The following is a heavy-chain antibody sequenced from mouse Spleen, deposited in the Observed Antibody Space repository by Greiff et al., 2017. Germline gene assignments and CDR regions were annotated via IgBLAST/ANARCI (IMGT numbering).Heavy chain of an antibody. Sequence: QVQLQQPGAELVRPGTSVKLSCKASGYTFTSYWMHWVKQRPGQGLEWIGVIDPSDSYTNYNQKFKGKATLTVHTSSSTAYMQLSSLTSEDSAVYYCARPQDYWGQGTTLTVSS. CDR3: ARPQDY. V-gene: IGHV1-59*01. CDR2: IDPSDSYT. CDR1: GYTFTSYW. D-gene: IGHD3-2*02. J-gene: IGHJ2*01.